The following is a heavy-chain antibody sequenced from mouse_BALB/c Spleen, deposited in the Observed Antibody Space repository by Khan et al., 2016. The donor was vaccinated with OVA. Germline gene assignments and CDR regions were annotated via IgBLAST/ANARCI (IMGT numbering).Heavy chain of an antibody. J-gene: IGHJ3*01. CDR2: ISSGGDNT. V-gene: IGHV5-9*03. CDR3: ARSNYGSFAY. Sequence: EVELVESGGGLVKPGGSLKLSCAASEFTFSSFTMSWVRQTPEKRLEWVATISSGGDNTHYPDSVKGRFPISRDNAKNNLYLQMSSLRSEATALYYCARSNYGSFAYWGQGTLVTVSA. CDR1: EFTFSSFT. D-gene: IGHD2-2*01.